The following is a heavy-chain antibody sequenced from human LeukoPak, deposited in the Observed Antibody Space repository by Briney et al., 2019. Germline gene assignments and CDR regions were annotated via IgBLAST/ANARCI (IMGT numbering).Heavy chain of an antibody. Sequence: GGSLRLSCAVSGRTFRSYAMMWVRQAPGKGLEWVSLISGSGARTHYGDSVKGRFTISRDNSKNTVYLQMNSLRVDDTALYYCAKVVGDGESYHEGFGAFDMWGQGTVVTVSS. D-gene: IGHD4-17*01. CDR3: AKVVGDGESYHEGFGAFDM. J-gene: IGHJ3*02. CDR1: GRTFRSYA. CDR2: ISGSGART. V-gene: IGHV3-23*01.